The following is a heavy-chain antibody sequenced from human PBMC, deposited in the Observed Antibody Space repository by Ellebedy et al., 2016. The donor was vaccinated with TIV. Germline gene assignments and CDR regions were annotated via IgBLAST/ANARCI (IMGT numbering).Heavy chain of an antibody. CDR1: GYTFSSYW. CDR3: VRQRWGRENSGLDRLDY. D-gene: IGHD6-19*01. CDR2: IHAGDSDT. V-gene: IGHV5-51*01. Sequence: GESLKIPCRGFGYTFSSYWIAWVRQMPGKGLEWMRPIHAGDSDTRYTPSFEGQVAISVDKSIVTAYLQWSSLKASDTAVYYCVRQRWGRENSGLDRLDYWGQGTLVTVSS. J-gene: IGHJ4*02.